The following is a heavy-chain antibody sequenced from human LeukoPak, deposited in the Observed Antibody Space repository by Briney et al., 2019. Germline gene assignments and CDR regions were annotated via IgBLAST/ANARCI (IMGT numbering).Heavy chain of an antibody. CDR1: GFTFSSYA. CDR3: AKGSEATIPVYFDY. CDR2: ISGSGGST. D-gene: IGHD5-12*01. V-gene: IGHV3-23*01. J-gene: IGHJ4*02. Sequence: GGSLRLSCAASGFTFSSYAMSWVRQAPGKGLEWVSVISGSGGSTYYADSVKGRFTISRDNSKNTLYLQMNSLRAEDTAIYYCAKGSEATIPVYFDYWGQGTLVTVSS.